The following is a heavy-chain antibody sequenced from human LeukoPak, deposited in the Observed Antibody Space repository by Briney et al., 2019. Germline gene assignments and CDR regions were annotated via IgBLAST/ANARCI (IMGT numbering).Heavy chain of an antibody. CDR1: GVSFSSVY. D-gene: IGHD5/OR15-5a*01. V-gene: IGHV4-59*01. Sequence: NPSETLSLTCTVSGVSFSSVYWSWVRQPPGKGLEYIGCISYSGTTSYNPSLKSRVTISVDTSKNQFSLKLTSVTAADTAVYYCARDKGLPQAFDIWGRGTMVTVSS. CDR2: ISYSGTT. J-gene: IGHJ3*02. CDR3: ARDKGLPQAFDI.